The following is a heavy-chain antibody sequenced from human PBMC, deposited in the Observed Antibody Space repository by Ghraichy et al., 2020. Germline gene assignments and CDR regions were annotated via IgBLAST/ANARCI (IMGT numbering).Heavy chain of an antibody. Sequence: SCAVSGYSISSGYYWGWIRQPPGKGLEWIGSIYHSGSTYYNPSLKSRVTISVDTSKNQFSLKLSSVTAADTAVYYCARDPSVYYYDSSGSRSFDYWGQGTLVTVSS. CDR1: GYSISSGYY. J-gene: IGHJ4*02. CDR3: ARDPSVYYYDSSGSRSFDY. D-gene: IGHD3-22*01. CDR2: IYHSGST. V-gene: IGHV4-38-2*02.